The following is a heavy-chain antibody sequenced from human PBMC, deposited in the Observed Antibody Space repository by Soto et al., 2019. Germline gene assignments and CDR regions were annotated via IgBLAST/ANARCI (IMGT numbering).Heavy chain of an antibody. J-gene: IGHJ5*02. D-gene: IGHD3-3*01. Sequence: KPSETLSLTCTVSGGSISSYYWGWIRQPPGKGLEWIGSIYYSGSTYYNPSLKSRVTISVDTSKNQFFLKLSSVTAADTAVYYCASQYYDFWSGYYRVAWFDPWGQGTLVTVSS. CDR2: IYYSGST. CDR1: GGSISSYY. CDR3: ASQYYDFWSGYYRVAWFDP. V-gene: IGHV4-39*01.